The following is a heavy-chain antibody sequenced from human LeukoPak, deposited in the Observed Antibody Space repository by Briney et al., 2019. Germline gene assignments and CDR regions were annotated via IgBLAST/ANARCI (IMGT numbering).Heavy chain of an antibody. CDR3: ARELGGGGLHYFDY. V-gene: IGHV3-53*01. CDR2: LYNDAFGSTT. J-gene: IGHJ4*02. Sequence: KSGGSLRLSCAGSGFAVSTNFMSWVRQAPGKGLEWVSTLYNDAFGSTTYYADSVTGRFTISRDNSQNTLFLQMSSLTAEDTAMYYCARELGGGGLHYFDYWGRGTLVTVSS. D-gene: IGHD3-16*01. CDR1: GFAVSTNF.